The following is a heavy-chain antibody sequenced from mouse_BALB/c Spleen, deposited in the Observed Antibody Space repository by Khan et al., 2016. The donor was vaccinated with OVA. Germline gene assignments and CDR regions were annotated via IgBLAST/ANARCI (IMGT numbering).Heavy chain of an antibody. CDR1: GFSLTSYG. D-gene: IGHD2-10*01. CDR2: IWSDRST. Sequence: QVQLKESGPGLVAPSQSLSITCTISGFSLTSYGIHWVRQPPGKGLEWLVVIWSDRSTTYNSTLKSRLSITKDNSKSQVFLKMNSLQTDDTAMYYCARQPYYHYYVMDYWGQGTSVTVSS. V-gene: IGHV2-6-1*01. CDR3: ARQPYYHYYVMDY. J-gene: IGHJ4*01.